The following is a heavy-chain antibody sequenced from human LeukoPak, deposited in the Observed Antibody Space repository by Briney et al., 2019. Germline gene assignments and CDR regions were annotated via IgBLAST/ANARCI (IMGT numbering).Heavy chain of an antibody. CDR2: IDTSSGGST. V-gene: IGHV3-23*01. D-gene: IGHD2-15*01. Sequence: GGSLRLSCAASGFTFSSYAMSWVRQAPGKGLEWVSAIDTSSGGSTYYADSVKGRFTISRDNSKNTLYLQMNSLRAEDTAVYYCAKERGVVAAAPDYWGQGTLVTVSS. J-gene: IGHJ4*02. CDR3: AKERGVVAAAPDY. CDR1: GFTFSSYA.